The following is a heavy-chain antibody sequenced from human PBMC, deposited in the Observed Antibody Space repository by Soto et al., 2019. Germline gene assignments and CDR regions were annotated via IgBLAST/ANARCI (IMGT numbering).Heavy chain of an antibody. D-gene: IGHD3-10*01. J-gene: IGHJ5*02. CDR2: IYWDDDK. Sequence: QITLKESGPTLVKPTQTLTLTCTFSGFSLSTSGVGVGWIRQPPGKALEWLALIYWDDDKRYSPALKSRLTITKDTSKTQVVLTMTNMDPVDTATYYCAHRLWFGDQTPVWFDPWGQGTLVTVSS. CDR3: AHRLWFGDQTPVWFDP. CDR1: GFSLSTSGVG. V-gene: IGHV2-5*02.